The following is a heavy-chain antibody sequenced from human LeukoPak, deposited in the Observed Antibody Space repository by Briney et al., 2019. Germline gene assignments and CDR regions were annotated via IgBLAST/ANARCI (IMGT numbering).Heavy chain of an antibody. CDR2: VSLAGQT. V-gene: IGHV4-4*02. D-gene: IGHD1-26*01. CDR3: SRESGAFCPFGY. Sequence: PGGSLRLSCAASGFTVSSFSMNWVRQPPGQGLEWIGEVSLAGQTNYNPSLNGRVTMSLDESSNQLSLKLTSVTAADTAIYYCSRESGAFCPFGYWGQGTLVIVPS. CDR1: GFTVSSFSM. J-gene: IGHJ4*02.